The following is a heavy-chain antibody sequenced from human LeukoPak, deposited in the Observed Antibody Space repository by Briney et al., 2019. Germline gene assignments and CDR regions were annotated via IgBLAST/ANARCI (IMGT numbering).Heavy chain of an antibody. CDR2: IIPIFGTA. V-gene: IGHV1-69*05. D-gene: IGHD5-18*01. CDR3: ARPQRGYSYSAFDI. CDR1: GGTFSSYA. Sequence: SVKVPCKASGGTFSSYAISWVRQAPGQGLEWMGRIIPIFGTANYAQKFQGRVTITTDESTSTAYVELSSLRSEDTAVYYCARPQRGYSYSAFDIWGQGTMVTVSS. J-gene: IGHJ3*02.